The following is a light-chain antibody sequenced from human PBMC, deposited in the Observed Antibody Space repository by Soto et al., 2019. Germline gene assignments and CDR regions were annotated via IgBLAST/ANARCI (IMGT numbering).Light chain of an antibody. V-gene: IGKV3-15*01. CDR3: QQYYDWPIT. Sequence: EIVLTQSPATLSVSLGERATLSCRASQSISDLLAWYQQKPGQAPRLLIYGASTMATGIPARFSGSGSGTDFTFTISSLQSEDFAVYYCQQYYDWPITFGQGTRLEI. J-gene: IGKJ5*01. CDR2: GAS. CDR1: QSISDL.